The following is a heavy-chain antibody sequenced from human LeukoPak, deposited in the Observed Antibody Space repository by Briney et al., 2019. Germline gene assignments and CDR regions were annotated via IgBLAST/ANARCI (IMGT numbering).Heavy chain of an antibody. V-gene: IGHV1-2*06. Sequence: GASVKVSCKASGYTFTGYYMHWVRQAPGQGLEWMGRINPNSGGTNYAQKFQGRVTITRDTSISTAYMELSRLRSDDTAVYYCARVAGIAAAGKRVDYWGQGTLVTVSS. CDR1: GYTFTGYY. CDR3: ARVAGIAAAGKRVDY. D-gene: IGHD6-13*01. CDR2: INPNSGGT. J-gene: IGHJ4*02.